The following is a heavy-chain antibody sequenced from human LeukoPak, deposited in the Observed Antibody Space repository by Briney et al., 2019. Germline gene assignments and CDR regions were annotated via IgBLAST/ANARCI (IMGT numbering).Heavy chain of an antibody. V-gene: IGHV4-39*01. D-gene: IGHD3-10*01. J-gene: IGHJ5*02. CDR1: GGSITSRSYY. Sequence: SETLSLTCTVSGGSITSRSYYWGWIRQPPGKGLEWIGSIYFSGSTYYNPSLKSRLTISVDTSKNQFSLKLSSVTAADTAVYYCARIELYGSGSYLRFDPWGQGTLVTVSS. CDR3: ARIELYGSGSYLRFDP. CDR2: IYFSGST.